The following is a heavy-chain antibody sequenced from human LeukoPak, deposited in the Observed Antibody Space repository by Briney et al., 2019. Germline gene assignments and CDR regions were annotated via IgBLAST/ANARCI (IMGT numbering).Heavy chain of an antibody. CDR3: ARDTGRAIPFDF. D-gene: IGHD2-2*02. CDR1: GDSVSSNSAA. Sequence: SQTLSLTCAIPGDSVSSNSAAWNWIRQSPSGGLEWLGRTYYRSKWYNDYAVSVKSRITINPDTSKNQFSLLLNSVTPEDTAVYYCARDTGRAIPFDFWGRGTLVTVSS. V-gene: IGHV6-1*01. CDR2: TYYRSKWYN. J-gene: IGHJ4*02.